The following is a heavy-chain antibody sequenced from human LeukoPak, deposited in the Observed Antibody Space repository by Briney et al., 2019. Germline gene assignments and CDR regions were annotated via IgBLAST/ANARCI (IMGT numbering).Heavy chain of an antibody. J-gene: IGHJ4*02. D-gene: IGHD3-22*01. V-gene: IGHV1-18*04. CDR3: ARDRGREGYYYDSSGNNQPLDF. Sequence: ASVKVSFKASGYSFTKYGISWVRQAPGHGLEWMGWISASNGNTNYAQKLQGRVSMTTDTSTSTAYMELRSLRSDDTAVYSCARDRGREGYYYDSSGNNQPLDFWGQGTLVTVSS. CDR1: GYSFTKYG. CDR2: ISASNGNT.